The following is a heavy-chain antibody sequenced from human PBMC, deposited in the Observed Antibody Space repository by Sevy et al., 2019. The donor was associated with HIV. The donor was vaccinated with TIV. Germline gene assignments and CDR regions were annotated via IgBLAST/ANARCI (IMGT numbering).Heavy chain of an antibody. D-gene: IGHD2-8*01. Sequence: GGSLRLSCAASGFTFSKYSMSWVRQAPGKGLEWVSTFGCGGGERNYVDSVKGRLTISRDNTKSSVYLQMNNLRPEDTSVYYCAREGCTKPHDYWGQGTLVTVSS. J-gene: IGHJ4*02. CDR1: GFTFSKYS. CDR3: AREGCTKPHDY. V-gene: IGHV3-23*01. CDR2: FGCGGGER.